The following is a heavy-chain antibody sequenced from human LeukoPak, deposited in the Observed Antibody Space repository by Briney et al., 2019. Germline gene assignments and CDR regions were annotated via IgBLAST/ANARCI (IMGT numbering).Heavy chain of an antibody. CDR3: AKDRGFMAFGIDY. J-gene: IGHJ4*02. CDR2: IIPIFGTA. Sequence: SVKVSCKASGGTFSSYAISWVRQAPGQGLEWMGGIIPIFGTANYAQKFQGRVTITADESTSTAYMELSSLRAEDTAVYYCAKDRGFMAFGIDYWGQGTLVTVSS. CDR1: GGTFSSYA. D-gene: IGHD1-14*01. V-gene: IGHV1-69*13.